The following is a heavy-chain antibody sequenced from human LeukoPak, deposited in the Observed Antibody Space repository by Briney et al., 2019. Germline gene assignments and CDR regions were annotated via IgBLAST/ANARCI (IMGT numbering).Heavy chain of an antibody. D-gene: IGHD3-22*01. Sequence: SETLSLTCAVSGYSISSGYYWGWIRPPPGKGLEWIGGIYHSGSTYYNPSLKSRVTISVDTSKNQFSLKLSSVTAADTAVYYCARQDGYSLFDYWGQGTLVTVSS. CDR3: ARQDGYSLFDY. CDR2: IYHSGST. J-gene: IGHJ4*02. V-gene: IGHV4-38-2*01. CDR1: GYSISSGYY.